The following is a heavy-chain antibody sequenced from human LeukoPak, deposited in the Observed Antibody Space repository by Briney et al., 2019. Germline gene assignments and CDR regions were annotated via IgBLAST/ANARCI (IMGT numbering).Heavy chain of an antibody. CDR1: GGSISRYY. CDR3: ARGPTANNSYYGMDV. V-gene: IGHV4-59*07. D-gene: IGHD4-17*01. CDR2: IYYSGST. J-gene: IGHJ6*02. Sequence: PSDALSLTCTGSGGSISRYYWSWLRQPPGKGLEGMGWIYYSGSTNYNPPLKSRVTMSVDTSKKQFSLKLSSVAAADTAVYYCARGPTANNSYYGMDVWGQGTTVTVSS.